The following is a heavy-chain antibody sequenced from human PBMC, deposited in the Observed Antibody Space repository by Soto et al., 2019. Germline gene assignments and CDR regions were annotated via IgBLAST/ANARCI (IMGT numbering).Heavy chain of an antibody. V-gene: IGHV4-31*03. CDR3: ARCDYSGTPRWLDP. J-gene: IGHJ5*02. Sequence: QVQLRESGPGLVKPSQTLSLTCTVSDDSISSGGYYWAWIRQHTGRGLEWFGYISYTGSTYYSPSLKSRLTISVDTYQNQFSLDLTSVTAADTAVYYCARCDYSGTPRWLDPWGLRTPVAVSS. CDR1: DDSISSGGYY. D-gene: IGHD4-4*01. CDR2: ISYTGST.